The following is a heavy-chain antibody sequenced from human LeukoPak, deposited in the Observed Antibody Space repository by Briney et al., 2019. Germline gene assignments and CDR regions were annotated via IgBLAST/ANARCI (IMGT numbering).Heavy chain of an antibody. CDR1: GGSVSSGSYY. Sequence: SETLFLTCTVSGGSVSSGSYYWSWIRQPPGKGLEWIGYIYYSGSTNYNPSLKSRVTISVDTSKNQFSLKLSSVTAADTAVYYCARGYSGYDLNDYWGQGTLVTVSS. V-gene: IGHV4-61*01. J-gene: IGHJ4*02. CDR2: IYYSGST. D-gene: IGHD5-12*01. CDR3: ARGYSGYDLNDY.